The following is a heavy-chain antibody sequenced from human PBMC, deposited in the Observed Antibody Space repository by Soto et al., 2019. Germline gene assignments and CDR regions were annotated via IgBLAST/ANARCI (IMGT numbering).Heavy chain of an antibody. Sequence: EVQLLESGGGLVQPGGSLRLSCAASGSAFSSYDMTWVRQAPGKGLEWVSTISKSGATPYYADSVRGRFTISRDNSKNTLHLQMNSLRAEDTALYYCAKNQWGNVFDIWGQGTMVTVSS. V-gene: IGHV3-23*01. CDR3: AKNQWGNVFDI. CDR2: ISKSGATP. J-gene: IGHJ3*02. CDR1: GSAFSSYD. D-gene: IGHD3-16*01.